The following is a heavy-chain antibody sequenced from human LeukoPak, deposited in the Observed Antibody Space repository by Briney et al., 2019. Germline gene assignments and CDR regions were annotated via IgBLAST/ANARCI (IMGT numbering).Heavy chain of an antibody. CDR2: ISYDGSNK. CDR3: ARGTGGGNSDAFDI. CDR1: GFTFSSYA. V-gene: IGHV3-30-3*01. Sequence: SGGSLRLSCAASGFTFSSYAMHWVRQAPGKGLEWVAVISYDGSNKYYADSVKGRFTISRDNSKNTLYLQMNSLRAEDTAVYYCARGTGGGNSDAFDIWGQGTMVTVSS. J-gene: IGHJ3*02. D-gene: IGHD4-23*01.